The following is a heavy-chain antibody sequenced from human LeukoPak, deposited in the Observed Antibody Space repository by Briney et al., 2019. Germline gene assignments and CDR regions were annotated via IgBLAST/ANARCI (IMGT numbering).Heavy chain of an antibody. V-gene: IGHV4-39*01. CDR1: GGSISSSSYH. J-gene: IGHJ4*02. CDR2: MSYSGAT. Sequence: SETLSLTCTVSGGSISSSSYHWGWIRQSPGEGLQWITSMSYSGATYYNPSLQSRVTISVDTSKNQFSLKLYSVTAADTAVYYCARQLGYCSSTSCYADKVDYWGQGTLVTVSS. D-gene: IGHD2-2*01. CDR3: ARQLGYCSSTSCYADKVDY.